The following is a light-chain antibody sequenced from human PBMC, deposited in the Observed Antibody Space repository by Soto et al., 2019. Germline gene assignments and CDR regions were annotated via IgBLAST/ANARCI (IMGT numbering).Light chain of an antibody. Sequence: SYELTQSPSVSVSPGQTARITCSGDALPDQYAYWYQQKPGQAPVLVIYKDTERASGTPERFSGSSSGTTVTLTISGVQAEDEADYHCQSADSTGSTRVFGGGTKLTVL. J-gene: IGLJ2*01. CDR3: QSADSTGSTRV. CDR1: ALPDQY. CDR2: KDT. V-gene: IGLV3-25*03.